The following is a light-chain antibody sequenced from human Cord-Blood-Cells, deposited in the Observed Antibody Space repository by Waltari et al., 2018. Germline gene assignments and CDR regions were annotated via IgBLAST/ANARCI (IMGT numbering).Light chain of an antibody. CDR2: GAS. Sequence: IVLTQSPGTLSLSPGERATLSCRASQSVSSSYLAWYQQKPGQAPRLLIYGASSRATGIPDRFSGSGSGTDVTLTISRLEPEDFAVYYCQQYGSSPPLTFGGGTKVEIK. CDR1: QSVSSSY. V-gene: IGKV3-20*01. J-gene: IGKJ4*01. CDR3: QQYGSSPPLT.